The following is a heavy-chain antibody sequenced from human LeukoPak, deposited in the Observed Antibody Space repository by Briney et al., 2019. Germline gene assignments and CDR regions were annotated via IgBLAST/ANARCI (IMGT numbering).Heavy chain of an antibody. J-gene: IGHJ4*02. V-gene: IGHV3-30*04. CDR2: ISYDGSNK. CDR1: GFTFSSYA. Sequence: QPGGSLRLSCAASGFTFSSYAMHWVRQAPGKGLEWVAVISYDGSNKYYADSVKGRFTISRDNSKNTLFLQMNSLRAEDTAVYYCAKDSHGDYGIGYWGQGTLVTVSS. D-gene: IGHD4-17*01. CDR3: AKDSHGDYGIGY.